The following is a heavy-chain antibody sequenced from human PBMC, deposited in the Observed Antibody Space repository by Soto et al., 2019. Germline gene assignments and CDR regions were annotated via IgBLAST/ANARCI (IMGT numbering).Heavy chain of an antibody. Sequence: SETLSLTCNVSGDSTGRFYWSWIRQSAEKGPEWIGRVYSTGGTAYNPALKGRVTISLDRSNNHVSLEMNSVTAADTAVYFCARDLSGTGLDIWGRGTRVTVSS. CDR2: VYSTGGT. D-gene: IGHD1-26*01. CDR1: GDSTGRFY. V-gene: IGHV4-4*07. J-gene: IGHJ6*02. CDR3: ARDLSGTGLDI.